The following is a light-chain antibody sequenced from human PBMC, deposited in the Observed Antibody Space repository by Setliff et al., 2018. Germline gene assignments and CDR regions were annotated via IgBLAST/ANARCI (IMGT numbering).Light chain of an antibody. J-gene: IGLJ1*01. CDR2: XXM. V-gene: IGLV1-40*01. CDR3: QSYDISLSGYV. CDR1: GXXXXXXXX. Sequence: QSVLTQPPSVSGAPGQRVTISCTGSGXXXXXXXXXXXXXXXXXXAPKLLIXXXMNRPSGVPDRFSGSKSATSASLAISGLQAEDEADYYCQSYDISLSGYVFGTGTKVTVL.